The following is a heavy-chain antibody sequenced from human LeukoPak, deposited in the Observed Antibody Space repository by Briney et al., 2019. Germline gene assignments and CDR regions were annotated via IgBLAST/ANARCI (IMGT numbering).Heavy chain of an antibody. J-gene: IGHJ4*02. CDR1: GGSFSGYY. Sequence: SETLSLTCAVYGGSFSGYYWSWIRQPPGKGLEWIGEINHSGSTNYNPSLKSRVTISVDTSKNQFSLKLSSVTAADTAVYYCAREDYGDYVVWGQGTLVTVSS. CDR2: INHSGST. V-gene: IGHV4-34*01. D-gene: IGHD4-17*01. CDR3: AREDYGDYVV.